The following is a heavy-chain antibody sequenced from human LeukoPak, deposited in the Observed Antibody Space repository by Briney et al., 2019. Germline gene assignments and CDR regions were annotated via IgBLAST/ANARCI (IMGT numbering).Heavy chain of an antibody. CDR1: GGTFSSYA. Sequence: GASVKVSCKASGGTFSSYAISWVRQAPGQGLEWMGGIIPIFGTANYAQKFQGRVTITADESTSTAYMELRSLRSDDTAVYYCARDKHPLLWFGELFSGDAFDIWGQGTMVTVSS. CDR2: IIPIFGTA. V-gene: IGHV1-69*13. D-gene: IGHD3-10*01. J-gene: IGHJ3*02. CDR3: ARDKHPLLWFGELFSGDAFDI.